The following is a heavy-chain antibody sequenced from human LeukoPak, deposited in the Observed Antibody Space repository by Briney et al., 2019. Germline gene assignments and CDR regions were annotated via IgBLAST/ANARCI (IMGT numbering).Heavy chain of an antibody. D-gene: IGHD3-3*01. CDR2: ISAYNGNT. CDR3: ARAKGESYYDFWSGYHSYYYYYMDA. V-gene: IGHV1-18*01. J-gene: IGHJ6*03. CDR1: GYTFTSYG. Sequence: GASVKVSCKASGYTFTSYGISWVRQAPGQGLEWMGWISAYNGNTNYAQKLQGRVTMTTDTSTSTAYMELRSLRSDDTAVYYCARAKGESYYDFWSGYHSYYYYYMDAWGKGTTVTVSS.